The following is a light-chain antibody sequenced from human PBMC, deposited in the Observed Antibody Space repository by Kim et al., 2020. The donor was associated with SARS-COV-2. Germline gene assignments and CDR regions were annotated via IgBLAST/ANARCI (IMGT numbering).Light chain of an antibody. CDR2: DAS. CDR3: QQYDDLYT. V-gene: IGKV1-33*01. CDR1: QDITNY. J-gene: IGKJ2*01. Sequence: LSACVRDRVNITYQASQDITNYLNWYQQKPGKAPKLLIYDASDLETGVPSRFSGSGSGTDFTSTISSLQPEDVATYYCQQYDDLYTFGQGTKLEI.